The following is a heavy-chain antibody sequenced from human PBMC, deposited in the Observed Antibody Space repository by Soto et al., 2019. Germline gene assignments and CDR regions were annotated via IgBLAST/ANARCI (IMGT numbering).Heavy chain of an antibody. D-gene: IGHD2-15*01. V-gene: IGHV1-3*01. Sequence: QVQLVQSGAELKKPGASVKVSCKASGYTFTNYAIHWVRQAPGQRLEWMGWIIAGDGDTKYSQKFQDRVTITRDTAASAAYMELNSLRSEDTALYYCARDCSGGPPGYFDNWGQGTLVTVSS. CDR3: ARDCSGGPPGYFDN. J-gene: IGHJ4*02. CDR2: IIAGDGDT. CDR1: GYTFTNYA.